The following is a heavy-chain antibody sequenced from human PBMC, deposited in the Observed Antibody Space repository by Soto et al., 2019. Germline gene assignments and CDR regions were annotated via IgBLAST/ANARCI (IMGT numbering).Heavy chain of an antibody. D-gene: IGHD1-7*01. Sequence: QVQLVQSGAEVKKPGSSVKVSCKASGGTFSSYAISWVRQAPGQGLEWMGGIIPIFGTANYAQKFQGRVTITADKSTRTVYMELGSLRSEDTAVYYCASGTGTRRGGWFDPWGQGTLVTVSS. CDR3: ASGTGTRRGGWFDP. J-gene: IGHJ5*02. CDR1: GGTFSSYA. CDR2: IIPIFGTA. V-gene: IGHV1-69*06.